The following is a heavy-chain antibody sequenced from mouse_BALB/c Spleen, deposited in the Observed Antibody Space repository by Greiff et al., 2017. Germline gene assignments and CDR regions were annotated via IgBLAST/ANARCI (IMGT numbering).Heavy chain of an antibody. CDR2: ICAGGSR. CDR3: ARRDYDEAY. V-gene: IGHV2-9*02. Sequence: VQGVESGPGLVAPAQSMSITCTVSGFSLTSYGVHWVRQPPGKGLEWLGVICAGGSRNYNSALMSRLCISKDNYKSQVFLKMNSLQTDDTAMYYCARRDYDEAYWGPGTLVTVSA. CDR1: GFSLTSYG. D-gene: IGHD2-4*01. J-gene: IGHJ3*01.